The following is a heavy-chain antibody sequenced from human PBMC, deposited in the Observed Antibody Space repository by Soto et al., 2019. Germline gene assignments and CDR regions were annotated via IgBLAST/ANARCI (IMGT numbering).Heavy chain of an antibody. J-gene: IGHJ5*02. CDR3: ARALSTNEGWFDP. D-gene: IGHD2-8*01. CDR1: GASVSSGSYY. Sequence: ETLSLTCPVSGASVSSGSYYWSWIRQPPGKGLEWIGYIYYTGTTDYNPSLKRRVTISVDMSKNQISLNLTSVTAADTAMYFCARALSTNEGWFDPWGQGSLVTVSS. V-gene: IGHV4-61*01. CDR2: IYYTGTT.